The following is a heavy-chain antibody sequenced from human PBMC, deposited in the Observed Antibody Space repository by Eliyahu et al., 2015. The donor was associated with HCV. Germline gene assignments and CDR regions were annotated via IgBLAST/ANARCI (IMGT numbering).Heavy chain of an antibody. CDR3: TKDPYGSFTFES. D-gene: IGHD1-26*01. Sequence: EVRLVESGGGSVQPGGSLXXSCTASXFPFGDXYMXWVRQAPGKGLEWVGRTKNKGNSYVTEYAASVKGRFFVSRDNSKNSMYLQMNSLKTEDTAVYYCTKDPYGSFTFESWGQGTLVTVSS. CDR1: XFPFGDXY. CDR2: TKNKGNSYVT. V-gene: IGHV3-72*01. J-gene: IGHJ4*02.